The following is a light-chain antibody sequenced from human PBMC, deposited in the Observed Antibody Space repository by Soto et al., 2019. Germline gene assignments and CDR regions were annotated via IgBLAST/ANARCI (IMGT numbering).Light chain of an antibody. J-gene: IGKJ1*01. Sequence: DIQMTQSPSSLSASVGDRVTITCRASQRVSTYLNWYQQKPEKAPKLLIYAASSLQSGVPSRFSGSRSGTDFTLTISSLQPEDFATYFCQQSFSSPWTFGQGTKVVIK. CDR3: QQSFSSPWT. CDR1: QRVSTY. CDR2: AAS. V-gene: IGKV1-39*01.